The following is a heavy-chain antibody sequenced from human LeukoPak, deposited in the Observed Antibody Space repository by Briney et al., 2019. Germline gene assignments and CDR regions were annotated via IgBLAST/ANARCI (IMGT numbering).Heavy chain of an antibody. D-gene: IGHD2-15*01. CDR2: MRHDGSNK. Sequence: PGGSLRLSCAASGITFSASCMHWVRQAPGRGLEWVAFMRHDGSNKKYADSVKGRFTISRDNSKNTLYLPMNSLIVEETAVYYCATARTVVVAAYGGWFDPWGQGTLVTVSS. CDR1: GITFSASC. CDR3: ATARTVVVAAYGGWFDP. V-gene: IGHV3-30*02. J-gene: IGHJ5*02.